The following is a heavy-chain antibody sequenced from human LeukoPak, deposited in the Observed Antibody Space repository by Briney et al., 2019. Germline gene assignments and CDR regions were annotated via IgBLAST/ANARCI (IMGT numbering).Heavy chain of an antibody. V-gene: IGHV3-23*01. CDR1: GFTFGTFA. CDR2: ITGDDST. J-gene: IGHJ4*02. D-gene: IGHD3-3*01. CDR3: AKGHYDFRDY. Sequence: GGSLRLSCAASGFTFGTFAFSWVRQAPGKGLEWVSSITGDDSTYYADSVKGRFTISRDTTSNTLYLQMNSLRAEDTALYYCAKGHYDFRDYWGQGTLVTVSS.